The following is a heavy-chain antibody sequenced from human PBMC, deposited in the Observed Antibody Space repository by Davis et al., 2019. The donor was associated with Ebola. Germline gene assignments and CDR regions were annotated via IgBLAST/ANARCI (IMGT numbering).Heavy chain of an antibody. CDR3: ARGDYSFDY. V-gene: IGHV4-4*02. CDR2: IYHSGST. J-gene: IGHJ4*02. CDR1: GGSISSSNW. D-gene: IGHD4-11*01. Sequence: MPSETLSLTCAVSGGSISSSNWWRWVRQPPGKGLEWIGEIYHSGSTNYNPSLKSRVTISVDTSKNQFSLKLSSVTAADTAVYYCARGDYSFDYWGQGTLVTVSS.